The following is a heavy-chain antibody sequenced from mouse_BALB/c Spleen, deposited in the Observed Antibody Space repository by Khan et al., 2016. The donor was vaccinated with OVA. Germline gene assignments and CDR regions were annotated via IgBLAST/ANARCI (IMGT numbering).Heavy chain of an antibody. V-gene: IGHV1S132*01. CDR3: ARGYFGNYEFAY. D-gene: IGHD2-1*01. CDR2: IFPGTGTT. CDR1: DYTFTSYW. J-gene: IGHJ3*01. Sequence: QVQLQQSGAELVKPGASVKLSCKTSDYTFTSYWIQWVKQRPGQGLGWIGQIFPGTGTTYYNENFKGKATLTVDTSSSTAYMQLSSLTSEDSAVYFCARGYFGNYEFAYWGQGTLVTVSP.